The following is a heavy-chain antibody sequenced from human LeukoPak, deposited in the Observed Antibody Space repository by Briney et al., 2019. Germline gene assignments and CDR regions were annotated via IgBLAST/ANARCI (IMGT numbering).Heavy chain of an antibody. J-gene: IGHJ4*02. Sequence: GGSLRLSCAASGFTFSSYGMHWVRQAPGKGLEWVAFIRYDGSNKYYADSVKGRFTISRDNSKNTLYLQLNSLRPEDTAVYYCAKEEYSISPALDYWGQGTLVTVSS. CDR1: GFTFSSYG. V-gene: IGHV3-30*02. CDR3: AKEEYSISPALDY. D-gene: IGHD6-6*01. CDR2: IRYDGSNK.